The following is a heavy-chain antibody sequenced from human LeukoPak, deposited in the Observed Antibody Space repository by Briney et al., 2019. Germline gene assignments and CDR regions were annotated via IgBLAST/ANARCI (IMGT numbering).Heavy chain of an antibody. D-gene: IGHD2-21*01. CDR2: ISYDGSNK. CDR1: GFTFSSYA. CDR3: ARALLRLWPDY. V-gene: IGHV3-30*04. Sequence: PGGSLRLSCAASGFTFSSYAMHWVRQAPGKGLEWVAVISYDGSNKYYADSVKGRFTISRDNSKNTLYLQMNSLRAEDTAVYYCARALLRLWPDYWGQGTLVTVSS. J-gene: IGHJ4*02.